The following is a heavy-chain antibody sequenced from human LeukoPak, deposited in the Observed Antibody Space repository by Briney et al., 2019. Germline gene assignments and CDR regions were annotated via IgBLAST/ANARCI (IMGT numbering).Heavy chain of an antibody. CDR2: FYYSGGT. V-gene: IGHV4-59*07. CDR1: GGSISSYF. CDR3: AGGFSIRGGAFDI. D-gene: IGHD1-26*01. J-gene: IGHJ3*02. Sequence: PSHTLSPTCTLSGGSISSYFWSWIRQPPGEGLEWIGYFYYSGGTHYNPPLKSRVTISVDTSKNQFSLKLSSVTAADTAVYYCAGGFSIRGGAFDIWGQGTMVTVSS.